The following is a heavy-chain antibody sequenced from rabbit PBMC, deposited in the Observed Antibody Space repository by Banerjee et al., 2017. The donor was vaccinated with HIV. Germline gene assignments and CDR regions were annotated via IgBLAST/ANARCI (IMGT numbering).Heavy chain of an antibody. CDR1: GLDFSSSYW. D-gene: IGHD8-1*01. CDR3: ARGVYGGSSPDL. V-gene: IGHV1S45*01. CDR2: IHAGSSGST. J-gene: IGHJ4*01. Sequence: QEQLEESGGDLVKPEGSLTLTCTASGLDFSSSYWICWVRQAPGKGLEWIACIHAGSSGSTYYASWAKGRFTISKTSSTTVTLQMTSLTAADTATYFCARGVYGGSSPDLWGPGTLVTVS.